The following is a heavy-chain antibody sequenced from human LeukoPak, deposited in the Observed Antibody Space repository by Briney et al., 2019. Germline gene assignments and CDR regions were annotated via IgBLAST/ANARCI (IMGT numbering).Heavy chain of an antibody. J-gene: IGHJ3*02. CDR1: GFTFSSYE. CDR3: ARGGYCSSSSCYSLNAFDI. V-gene: IGHV3-48*03. CDR2: ISSSGTTI. Sequence: GGSLTLSCVPSGFTFSSYEMNWVRQAPGKGLECVSYISSSGTTIYYADSVKGRFTISRDNAKNSLYLQMSSLRAEDTAVYYCARGGYCSSSSCYSLNAFDIWGQGIMFTVSS. D-gene: IGHD2-2*01.